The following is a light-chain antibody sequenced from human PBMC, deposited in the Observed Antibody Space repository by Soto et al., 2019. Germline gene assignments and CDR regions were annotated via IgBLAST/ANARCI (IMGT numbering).Light chain of an antibody. CDR1: SSNIGAGYD. Sequence: QSVLTQPPSVSGAPGQRVTISCTGSSSNIGAGYDVHWYQQLPGTAPKLLIYGNSNRPSGVPDRFSGSKSGTSASLAITGLQAEDEAGYYCQSYDSSLRGWVFGGGTKVTVL. CDR2: GNS. CDR3: QSYDSSLRGWV. V-gene: IGLV1-40*01. J-gene: IGLJ3*02.